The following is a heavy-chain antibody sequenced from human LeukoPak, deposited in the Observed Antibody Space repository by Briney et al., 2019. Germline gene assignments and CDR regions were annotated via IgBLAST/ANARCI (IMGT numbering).Heavy chain of an antibody. D-gene: IGHD4-17*01. J-gene: IGHJ4*02. CDR1: GFTFSSYG. Sequence: PGRSLRLSCAASGFTFSSYGMHWVRQAPGKGLEWVAVIWYDGSNKYYADSVKGRFTISRDNSKNTLYLQMNSLRAEDTAVYYCASGMTTVTIDYWGQGTLVTVSS. V-gene: IGHV3-33*01. CDR2: IWYDGSNK. CDR3: ASGMTTVTIDY.